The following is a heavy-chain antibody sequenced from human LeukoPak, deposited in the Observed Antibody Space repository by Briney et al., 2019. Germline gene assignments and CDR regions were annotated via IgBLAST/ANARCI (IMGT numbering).Heavy chain of an antibody. CDR3: ARGTRSSSSGAVDY. V-gene: IGHV4-38-2*02. Sequence: PSETLSLTCTVSGYSISSGYYWGWIRQPPGKGLEGIGSIYHSGSTYYNPSLKSRVTISVDTSKNQFSLKLSSVTAADTAVYYCARGTRSSSSGAVDYWGQGTLVTVSS. D-gene: IGHD6-6*01. CDR2: IYHSGST. CDR1: GYSISSGYY. J-gene: IGHJ4*02.